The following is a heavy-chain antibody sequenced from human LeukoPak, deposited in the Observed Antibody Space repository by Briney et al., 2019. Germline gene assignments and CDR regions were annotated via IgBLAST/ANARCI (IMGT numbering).Heavy chain of an antibody. CDR3: ARDKIAGATLFDY. Sequence: GGSLRLSCVASGFTFSSYWMSWVRQAPGKGLEWVANIKQDGSEKYYVDSVKGRFTISRDNAKNSLYLQMNSLRAEDTAVYYCARDKIAGATLFDYWGQGTLVTVSS. CDR1: GFTFSSYW. CDR2: IKQDGSEK. D-gene: IGHD1-26*01. J-gene: IGHJ4*02. V-gene: IGHV3-7*01.